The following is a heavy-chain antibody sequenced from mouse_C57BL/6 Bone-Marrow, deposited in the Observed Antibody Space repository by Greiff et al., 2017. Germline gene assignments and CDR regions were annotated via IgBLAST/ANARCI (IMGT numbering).Heavy chain of an antibody. Sequence: QVQLQQSGPELVKPGASVKISCKASGYAFSSSWMNWVKQRPGKGLEWIGRIYPGDGDTNYNGKFKGKATLTADKSSSTAYMQLSSLTSEDSSVYFCGRGASSPPYFDYWGQGTTLTVSS. CDR2: IYPGDGDT. D-gene: IGHD6-1*01. CDR1: GYAFSSSW. V-gene: IGHV1-82*01. J-gene: IGHJ2*01. CDR3: GRGASSPPYFDY.